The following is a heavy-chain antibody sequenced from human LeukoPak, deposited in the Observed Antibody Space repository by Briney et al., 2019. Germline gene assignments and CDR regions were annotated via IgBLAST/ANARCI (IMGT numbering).Heavy chain of an antibody. CDR3: AKDIYGGHGI. J-gene: IGHJ3*02. Sequence: GGSLRLPCAASGFTFSTYGMHWVRQAPGKGLEWVAVISYDGRNKYYAESVKGRFTISRDNSKNTLYLQMNSLRAEDTAVYYCAKDIYGGHGIWGQGTMVTVSS. V-gene: IGHV3-30*18. CDR1: GFTFSTYG. CDR2: ISYDGRNK. D-gene: IGHD4-23*01.